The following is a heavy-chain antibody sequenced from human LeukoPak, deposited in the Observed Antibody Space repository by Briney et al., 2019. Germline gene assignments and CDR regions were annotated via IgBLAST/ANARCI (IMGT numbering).Heavy chain of an antibody. Sequence: SETLSLTCNVSGGSVRSSYYFWGWIRQPPGKGLEWIGSIYYSGSTFYNPSLKTRVTMSADTSRNQFSLKLSSVTAADTAVYYCARDGGYSGSKEFDYWGQGTLVTVSS. V-gene: IGHV4-39*07. J-gene: IGHJ4*02. D-gene: IGHD1-26*01. CDR1: GGSVRSSYYF. CDR2: IYYSGST. CDR3: ARDGGYSGSKEFDY.